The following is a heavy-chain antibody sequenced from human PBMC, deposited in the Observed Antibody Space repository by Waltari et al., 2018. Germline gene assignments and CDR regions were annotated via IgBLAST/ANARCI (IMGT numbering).Heavy chain of an antibody. V-gene: IGHV3-30*02. Sequence: QVQLVESGGGVVQPGGSLRLSCAASGFTFSGYGMHWVRQAPGKGLEWAAFIRNDGSTKYHVESVKGRFTISRDNSNNTLYLQMNSLRAEDTAIYYCAKTYGSSWYMDVWGKGTTVTVS. CDR2: IRNDGSTK. J-gene: IGHJ6*03. D-gene: IGHD6-13*01. CDR3: AKTYGSSWYMDV. CDR1: GFTFSGYG.